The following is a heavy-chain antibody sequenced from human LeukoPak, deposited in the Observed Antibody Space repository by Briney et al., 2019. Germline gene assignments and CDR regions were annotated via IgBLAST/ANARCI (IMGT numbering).Heavy chain of an antibody. CDR1: GFTFSSYA. V-gene: IGHV3-30-3*01. D-gene: IGHD3-10*01. CDR3: ARDPGYYGSGSFLDY. J-gene: IGHJ4*02. Sequence: PGGSLRLSCAASGFTFSSYAMHWVRQAPGKGLEWVAVISYDGSNKYYADSVKGRFTISRDNSKNTLYLQMNSLRAEDTAVYYCARDPGYYGSGSFLDYWGQGTLVTVSS. CDR2: ISYDGSNK.